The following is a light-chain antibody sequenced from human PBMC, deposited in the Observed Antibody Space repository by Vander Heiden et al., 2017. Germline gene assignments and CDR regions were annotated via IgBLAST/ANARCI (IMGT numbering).Light chain of an antibody. CDR3: QAWDSSTFYV. CDR1: KLGDKF. J-gene: IGLJ1*01. CDR2: QDN. V-gene: IGLV3-1*01. Sequence: SYELTQPPSVSVSPGQTVSITCSGDKLGDKFFSWYQQRPGQSPVLVIYQDNNRPSGIPERFSGSNSGNTATLTISGTQTMDEADYYCQAWDSSTFYVFGTGTKVSVL.